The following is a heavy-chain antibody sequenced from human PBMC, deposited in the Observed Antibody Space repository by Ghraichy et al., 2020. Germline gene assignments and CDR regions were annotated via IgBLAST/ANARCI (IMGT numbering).Heavy chain of an antibody. J-gene: IGHJ4*02. D-gene: IGHD4-11*01. CDR3: ARGQVGLPFDY. CDR2: INHSGST. Sequence: SETLSLTCAVHGGSFSGYYWSWIRQPPGKGLEWIGEINHSGSTNYNPSLKSRVTISVDTSKNQFSLKLSSVTAADTAVYYCARGQVGLPFDYWGQGTLVTVSS. V-gene: IGHV4-34*01. CDR1: GGSFSGYY.